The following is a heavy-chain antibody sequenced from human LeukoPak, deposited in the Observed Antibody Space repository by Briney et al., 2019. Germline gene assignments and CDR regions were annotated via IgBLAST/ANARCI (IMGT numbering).Heavy chain of an antibody. Sequence: SGPTLVNPTQTLTLTCTFSGFSLNTSGMGVGWIRQPPGKALEWLALIYWDDDKRYSPSLKNRLTITKDTSKNQVVLTMTDMDPVDTATYYCAHRRGGDLEWLFMANTYFFDYWGQGTLVTVSS. V-gene: IGHV2-5*02. CDR2: IYWDDDK. CDR3: AHRRGGDLEWLFMANTYFFDY. D-gene: IGHD3-3*01. CDR1: GFSLNTSGMG. J-gene: IGHJ4*02.